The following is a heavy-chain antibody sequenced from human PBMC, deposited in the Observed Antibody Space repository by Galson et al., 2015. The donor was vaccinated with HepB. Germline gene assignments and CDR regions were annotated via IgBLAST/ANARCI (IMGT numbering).Heavy chain of an antibody. J-gene: IGHJ4*02. CDR3: ARDLQGWQLGRDY. Sequence: SLRLSCAGSGFTFRSYAMNWVRQAPGKGLDWVSYASASSANIHYADSVKGRFTISRDNAKNSLYLQMMSLTVEDSGVYYCARDLQGWQLGRDYWGQGTLVTVSS. D-gene: IGHD6-6*01. CDR1: GFTFRSYA. V-gene: IGHV3-48*01. CDR2: ASASSANI.